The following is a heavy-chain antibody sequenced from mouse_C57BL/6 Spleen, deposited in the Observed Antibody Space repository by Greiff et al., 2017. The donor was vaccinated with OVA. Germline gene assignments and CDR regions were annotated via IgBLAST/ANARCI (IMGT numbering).Heavy chain of an antibody. J-gene: IGHJ3*01. Sequence: EVQLQQSGAELVRPGASVKLSCTASGFNIKDDYMHWVKQRPEQGLEWIGWIDPENGDTEYASKFQGKATITADTSSNTAYLQLSSLTSEDTAVYYCTQQGEGYLADWGQGTLVTVSA. V-gene: IGHV14-4*01. CDR3: TQQGEGYLAD. CDR2: IDPENGDT. D-gene: IGHD3-1*01. CDR1: GFNIKDDY.